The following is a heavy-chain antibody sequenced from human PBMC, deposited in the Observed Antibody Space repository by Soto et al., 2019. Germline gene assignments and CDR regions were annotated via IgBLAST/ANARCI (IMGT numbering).Heavy chain of an antibody. CDR2: INFYNGDA. Sequence: QVHLVQSGGEVKMPGASVKVSCKAFGYTSSHFGISWVRQAPGQGLEWVGWINFYNGDANNGPNFRDRVTVTSDTSTSTSYMDMRGLRSDAPAVYYCAQDYDSTFDYWGQGTLIPVAS. CDR1: GYTSSHFG. D-gene: IGHD5-12*01. J-gene: IGHJ4*02. V-gene: IGHV1-18*01. CDR3: AQDYDSTFDY.